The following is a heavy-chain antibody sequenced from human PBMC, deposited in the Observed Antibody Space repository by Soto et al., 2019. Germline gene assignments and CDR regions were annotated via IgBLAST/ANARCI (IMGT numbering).Heavy chain of an antibody. J-gene: IGHJ5*02. CDR2: ISGSGGST. Sequence: EVQLLESGGGLVQPGGSLRLSCAASGFTFSSYAMSWVRQAPGKGLEWVSAISGSGGSTYYADSVKGRFTISRDNSKNTRYLQMNSLRAEDTAVYYCAKGRQATVSSGYYYRWGQGTLVTVSS. D-gene: IGHD3-22*01. CDR1: GFTFSSYA. V-gene: IGHV3-23*01. CDR3: AKGRQATVSSGYYYR.